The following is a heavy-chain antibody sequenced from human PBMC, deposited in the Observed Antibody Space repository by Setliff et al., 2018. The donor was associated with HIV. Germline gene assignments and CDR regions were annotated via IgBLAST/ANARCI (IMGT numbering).Heavy chain of an antibody. CDR3: ARRGNLLEGRQLDS. CDR2: ISSSSTYT. V-gene: IGHV3-23*01. CDR1: GFTFSSYA. Sequence: GGSLRLSCAASGFTFSSYAMNWVRQAPGKGLEWVSSISSSSTYTFYADSVKGRFTISRDNSRNTLYLQMNSLRAEDTALYFCARRGNLLEGRQLDSWGQGTLVTVSS. D-gene: IGHD1-1*01. J-gene: IGHJ4*02.